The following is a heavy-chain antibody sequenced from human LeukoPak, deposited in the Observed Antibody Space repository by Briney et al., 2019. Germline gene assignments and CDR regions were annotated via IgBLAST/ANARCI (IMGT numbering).Heavy chain of an antibody. Sequence: GGALRLSCAASGLTFSSYAMSGVRQAPGKGLEGVSAISGSGGSTYSADSVKGRFPISRHNSKTALYLQMNSLRAEDTAVYYCAKDGTGYYPPRDYWGQGTLVTVSS. V-gene: IGHV3-23*01. D-gene: IGHD3-9*01. J-gene: IGHJ4*02. CDR1: GLTFSSYA. CDR2: ISGSGGST. CDR3: AKDGTGYYPPRDY.